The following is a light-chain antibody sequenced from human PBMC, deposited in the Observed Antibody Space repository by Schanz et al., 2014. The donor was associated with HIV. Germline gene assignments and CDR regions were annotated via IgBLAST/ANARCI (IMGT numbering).Light chain of an antibody. Sequence: EIVLTQSPGTLSLSPGERATLSCRASQSVSSSYLAWYQQKPGQAPTLLIYGASSSATGIPDRFSGSGSGTDFTLTISRLEPEDFAVYYCQQYNGWPPFTFGQGTKLEI. J-gene: IGKJ2*01. CDR1: QSVSSSY. CDR3: QQYNGWPPFT. V-gene: IGKV3-20*01. CDR2: GAS.